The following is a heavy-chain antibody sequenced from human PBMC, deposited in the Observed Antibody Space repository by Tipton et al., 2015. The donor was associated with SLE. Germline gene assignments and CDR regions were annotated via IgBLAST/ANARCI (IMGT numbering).Heavy chain of an antibody. CDR1: GGSISGFY. CDR2: IYYSGRT. J-gene: IGHJ6*02. CDR3: ARVGDGYYYGMDV. V-gene: IGHV4-59*08. Sequence: TLSLTCTVSGGSISGFYWSWIRQPPGKGLEWIGYIYYSGRTNYKPSLKSRVTISVDTSKNEFSLELTSVTAADTAVYYCARVGDGYYYGMDVWGQGTTVTVSS.